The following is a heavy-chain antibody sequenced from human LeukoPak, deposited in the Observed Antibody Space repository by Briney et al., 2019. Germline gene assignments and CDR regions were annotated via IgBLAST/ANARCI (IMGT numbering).Heavy chain of an antibody. D-gene: IGHD5-24*01. CDR3: ARAGEMRYMDA. CDR2: IYSGGDT. CDR1: GFTVSSNY. J-gene: IGHJ6*03. V-gene: IGHV3-53*01. Sequence: GGSLRLSCAASGFTVSSNYMSWVRQAPGKGLEWVSVIYSGGDTYYTDSVKGRFTISRDNSKNTAYLQMNSLRADDTAIYYCARAGEMRYMDAWGKGTAVTVSS.